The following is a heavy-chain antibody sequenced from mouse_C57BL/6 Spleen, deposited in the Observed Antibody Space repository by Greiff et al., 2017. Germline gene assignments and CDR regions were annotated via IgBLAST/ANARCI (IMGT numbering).Heavy chain of an antibody. D-gene: IGHD1-1*01. Sequence: QVQLQQSGAELVRPGASVTLSCKASGYTFTDYEMHWVKQTPVHGLEWIGAIDPETGGTAYNQKFKGKAILTADTSSSTAYMELRSLTSEDSAVYYCTRSVLRYHYFDYWGQGTTLTVSS. V-gene: IGHV1-15*01. CDR3: TRSVLRYHYFDY. CDR2: IDPETGGT. J-gene: IGHJ2*01. CDR1: GYTFTDYE.